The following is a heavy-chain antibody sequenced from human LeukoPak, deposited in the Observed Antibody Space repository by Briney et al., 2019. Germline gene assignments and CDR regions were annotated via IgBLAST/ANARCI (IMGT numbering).Heavy chain of an antibody. CDR2: IYESGSA. J-gene: IGHJ4*02. CDR3: ASQHLLLYYLDY. D-gene: IGHD2-21*02. V-gene: IGHV4-39*07. Sequence: PSETLSFTCTVSGGSISSSFNYWAWIRQPPGKGLEWIGSIYESGSAYYNPSLKSRITMSVDTSENQFSLKLTSVTAADTAVYYCASQHLLLYYLDYWGQGTLVTVSS. CDR1: GGSISSSFNY.